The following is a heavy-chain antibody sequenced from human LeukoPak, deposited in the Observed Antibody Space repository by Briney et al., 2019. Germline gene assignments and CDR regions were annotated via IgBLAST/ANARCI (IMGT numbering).Heavy chain of an antibody. J-gene: IGHJ4*02. V-gene: IGHV3-30*18. Sequence: GGSLRLSCAASGFXFGIYGIHWVRQAPGKGLEWVAAISYDGSYKYYADSVKGRFTISRDNSKNTLFLQMNSLRAEDTAVYYCAKDSAPSISYFDSWGQGTLVTVSS. CDR3: AKDSAPSISYFDS. CDR2: ISYDGSYK. CDR1: GFXFGIYG. D-gene: IGHD2-21*01.